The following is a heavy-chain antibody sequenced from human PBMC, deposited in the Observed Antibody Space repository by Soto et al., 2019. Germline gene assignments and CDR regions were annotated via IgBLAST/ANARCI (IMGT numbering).Heavy chain of an antibody. J-gene: IGHJ4*02. D-gene: IGHD2-2*01. Sequence: GESLKISYQVSGYTFTNFWITWLRQMPGKGLEWMGIIYPGDSDTRYSPSFQGQVTISTDKSISTAYLQWSSLKASDTAMYYCARGARGYRALDYWGQGTLVTVSS. CDR3: ARGARGYRALDY. CDR1: GYTFTNFW. V-gene: IGHV5-51*01. CDR2: IYPGDSDT.